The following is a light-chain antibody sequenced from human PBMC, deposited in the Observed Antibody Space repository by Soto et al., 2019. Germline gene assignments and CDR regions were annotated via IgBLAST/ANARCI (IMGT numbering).Light chain of an antibody. J-gene: IGLJ1*01. V-gene: IGLV1-36*01. CDR3: AAWDDSLNGYV. CDR2: YDD. Sequence: QSVLTQPPSVSEAPRQRVTISCSGSNSNIGNNAVNWYQQLPGKAPKLLIYYDDLVPSGASDRFSGSKSGTSASLAISGLQSEDEADYFCAAWDDSLNGYVFGTGTKVTVL. CDR1: NSNIGNNA.